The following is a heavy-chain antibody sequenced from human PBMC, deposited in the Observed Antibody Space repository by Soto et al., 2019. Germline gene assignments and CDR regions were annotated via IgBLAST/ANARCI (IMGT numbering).Heavy chain of an antibody. D-gene: IGHD2-15*01. CDR2: IYYSGST. V-gene: IGHV4-59*01. J-gene: IGHJ3*02. Sequence: PGKGLEWIGYIYYSGSTNYNPSLKSRVTISIDTSKNQFSLNLSSVSAADTAVYYCATADIAVLPPGSLDIWGRGTMVTVSS. CDR3: ATADIAVLPPGSLDI.